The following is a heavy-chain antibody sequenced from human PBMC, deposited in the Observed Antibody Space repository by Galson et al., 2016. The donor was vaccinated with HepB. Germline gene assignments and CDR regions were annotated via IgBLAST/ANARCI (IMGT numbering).Heavy chain of an antibody. V-gene: IGHV3-23*01. CDR2: ISPSGGVA. CDR3: VKVRGSGRPFYFQY. CDR1: GFTSSSDV. J-gene: IGHJ4*02. D-gene: IGHD3-10*01. Sequence: SLRLSCAASGFTSSSDVMSWVRQAPGKGLEWVSDISPSGGVAYYADSVEGRFTTSRDNSRNTLYLEMDRLRVEDTALYYCVKVRGSGRPFYFQYWGQGTLVTVSS.